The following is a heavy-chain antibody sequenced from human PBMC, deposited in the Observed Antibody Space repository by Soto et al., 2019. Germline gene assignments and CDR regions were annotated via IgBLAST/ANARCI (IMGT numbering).Heavy chain of an antibody. CDR2: IIPIFGTA. CDR1: GGTFSSYA. Sequence: GASVKVSCKASGGTFSSYAISWVRQAPGQGLEWMGGIIPIFGTANYAQKFQGRVTITADESTSTAYMELSSLRSEDTAVYYCARGVGATTEPFAYFDYWGQGTLVTVSS. V-gene: IGHV1-69*13. J-gene: IGHJ4*02. CDR3: ARGVGATTEPFAYFDY. D-gene: IGHD1-26*01.